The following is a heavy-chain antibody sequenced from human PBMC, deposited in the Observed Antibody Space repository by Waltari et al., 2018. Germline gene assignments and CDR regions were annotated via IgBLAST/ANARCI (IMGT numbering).Heavy chain of an antibody. CDR1: GPTFHVYY. CDR2: INHSGNT. Sequence: VQLQQWGAGLLKPSATLSLTCAVAGPTFHVYYWSWIPQSPGKGREWIGEINHSGNTNYNPSLRSRVAISVDTPKKQFSLKVTSVSAADTAVYYCARLEDCTGGNCYSGNHYAVDVWGPGTRVTVSS. V-gene: IGHV4-34*01. CDR3: ARLEDCTGGNCYSGNHYAVDV. D-gene: IGHD2-15*01. J-gene: IGHJ6*02.